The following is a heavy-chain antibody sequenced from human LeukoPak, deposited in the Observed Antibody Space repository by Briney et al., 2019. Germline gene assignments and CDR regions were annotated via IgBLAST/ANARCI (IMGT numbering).Heavy chain of an antibody. D-gene: IGHD1-26*01. CDR2: IYYSGST. CDR3: ASGSYPYYYYYYMDV. Sequence: SETLSLTCTVSGGSISSSSYYWGWIRQPPGKGLEWIGSIYYSGSTYYNPSLRSRVTISVDTSKNQFSLKLSSVTAADTAVYYCASGSYPYYYYYYMDVWGKGTTVTVSS. J-gene: IGHJ6*03. V-gene: IGHV4-39*07. CDR1: GGSISSSSYY.